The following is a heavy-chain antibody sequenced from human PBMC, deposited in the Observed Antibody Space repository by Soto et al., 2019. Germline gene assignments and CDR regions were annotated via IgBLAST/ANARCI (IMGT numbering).Heavy chain of an antibody. D-gene: IGHD1-26*01. V-gene: IGHV1-69*12. CDR1: GGTFSSYA. J-gene: IGHJ4*02. CDR3: ARSRSRCELLSLGDH. CDR2: IIPIFGTA. Sequence: QVQLVQSGAEVKKPGSSVKVSCKAAGGTFSSYAISWVRQAPGQGLEWMRGIIPIFGTANYAQKFQGRVTITADESTSTAYMELSSLRSEDTSVYYCARSRSRCELLSLGDHWGQLTLVTVSS.